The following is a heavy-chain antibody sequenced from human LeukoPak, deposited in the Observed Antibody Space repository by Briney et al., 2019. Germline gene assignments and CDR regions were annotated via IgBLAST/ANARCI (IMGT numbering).Heavy chain of an antibody. V-gene: IGHV4-31*03. CDR1: GGSISSGGYY. D-gene: IGHD4-17*01. Sequence: SETLSLTCTGSGGSISSGGYYWSWIRQHPGKGLEWIGYIYYSGSTYYNPSLKSRVTISVDTSKNQFSLKLSSVTAADTAVYYCPRVRYGDYEEAYFDYWGQGTLVTVSS. CDR3: PRVRYGDYEEAYFDY. CDR2: IYYSGST. J-gene: IGHJ4*02.